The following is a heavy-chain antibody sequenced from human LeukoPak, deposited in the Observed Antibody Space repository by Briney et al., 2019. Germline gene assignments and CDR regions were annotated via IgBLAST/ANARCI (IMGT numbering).Heavy chain of an antibody. CDR2: ISYDGSNK. J-gene: IGHJ4*02. Sequence: QPGGSLRLSCAASGFTFSSYAMHWVRQAPGKGLEWVAVISYDGSNKYYADSVKGRFTISRDNSKNTLYLQMNSLRAEDTAVYYCAREEGIAAAGGYFDYWGQGTLVTVSS. V-gene: IGHV3-30-3*01. CDR1: GFTFSSYA. D-gene: IGHD6-13*01. CDR3: AREEGIAAAGGYFDY.